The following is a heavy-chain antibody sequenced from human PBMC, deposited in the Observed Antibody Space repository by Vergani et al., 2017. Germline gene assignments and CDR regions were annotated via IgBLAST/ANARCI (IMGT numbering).Heavy chain of an antibody. CDR2: INSDGSST. V-gene: IGHV3-74*01. Sequence: EVQLVESGGGLVQPGGSLRLSCAASGFTFSSYWMHWVRQAPGKGLVWGSRINSDGSSTSYADSVKGRFTISRDNAKNTLYLQMHSLRAEDTAVYYCAREDYYYYYYMDVWGKGTTVTVSS. CDR3: AREDYYYYYYMDV. CDR1: GFTFSSYW. J-gene: IGHJ6*03.